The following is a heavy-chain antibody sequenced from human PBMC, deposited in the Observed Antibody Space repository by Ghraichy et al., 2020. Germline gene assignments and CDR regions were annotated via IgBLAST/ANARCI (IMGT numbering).Heavy chain of an antibody. CDR2: ISSSSYI. J-gene: IGHJ4*02. D-gene: IGHD6-13*01. Sequence: GGSLRLSCAASGFTFSSYSMNWVRQAPGKGLEWVSSISSSSYIYYADSVKGRFTISRDNAKNSLYLQMNSLRAEDTAVYYCARDSHSSSWIFDYWGQGTLVTVSS. CDR1: GFTFSSYS. V-gene: IGHV3-21*01. CDR3: ARDSHSSSWIFDY.